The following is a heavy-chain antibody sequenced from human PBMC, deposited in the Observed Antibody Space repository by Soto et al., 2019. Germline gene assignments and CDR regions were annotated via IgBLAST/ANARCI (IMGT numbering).Heavy chain of an antibody. D-gene: IGHD3-10*01. CDR3: TRDRYAKPITMVRGVIKHPGAFDI. J-gene: IGHJ3*02. CDR2: ISSSSSYT. CDR1: GFTFSDYY. Sequence: QVQLVESGGGLVKPGGSLRLSCAASGFTFSDYYMSWIRQAPGKGLEWVSYISSSSSYTNYADSVKGRFTISRDNAKNSLYLHMNSLRAEDTAVYYCTRDRYAKPITMVRGVIKHPGAFDIWGQGTMVTVSS. V-gene: IGHV3-11*06.